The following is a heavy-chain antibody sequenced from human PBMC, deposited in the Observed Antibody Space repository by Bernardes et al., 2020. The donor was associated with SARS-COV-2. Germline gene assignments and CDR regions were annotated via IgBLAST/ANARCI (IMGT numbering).Heavy chain of an antibody. Sequence: VGSLRLSCAASGFTFSSYWMSWVRQAPGTGLAWVANIKQDGSEKYYVDSVKGRFTISRDNAKNSLYLQMNSLRGEDTAVYYCARVYSSSWYFDYWGQGTLVTVSS. CDR1: GFTFSSYW. D-gene: IGHD6-13*01. CDR2: IKQDGSEK. V-gene: IGHV3-7*04. J-gene: IGHJ4*02. CDR3: ARVYSSSWYFDY.